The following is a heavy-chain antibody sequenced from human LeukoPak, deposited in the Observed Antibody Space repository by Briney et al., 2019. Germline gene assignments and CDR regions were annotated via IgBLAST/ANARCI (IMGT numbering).Heavy chain of an antibody. D-gene: IGHD5-24*01. Sequence: TGRSLRLSCAASGFTFSNYAMNWVRQAPGKGLEWVAVISYDGSNKYYADSVKGRFTISRDNSKNTLYLQMNSLRAEDTAVYYCARDLIDGYNFEFGYWGQGTLVTVSS. J-gene: IGHJ4*02. V-gene: IGHV3-30-3*01. CDR2: ISYDGSNK. CDR1: GFTFSNYA. CDR3: ARDLIDGYNFEFGY.